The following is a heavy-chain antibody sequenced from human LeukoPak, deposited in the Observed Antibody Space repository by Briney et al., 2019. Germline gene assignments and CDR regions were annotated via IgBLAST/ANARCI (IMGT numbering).Heavy chain of an antibody. D-gene: IGHD4-17*01. CDR1: GGSISSGGYY. V-gene: IGHV4-31*03. CDR3: ARQDFGDYSAEYFQH. CDR2: IYYSGST. J-gene: IGHJ1*01. Sequence: SQTLSLTCTVSGGSISSGGYYWSWIRQHPGKGLEWIGYIYYSGSTNYNPSLKSRVTISVDTSKNQFSLKLSSVTAADTAVYYCARQDFGDYSAEYFQHWGQGTRVTVSS.